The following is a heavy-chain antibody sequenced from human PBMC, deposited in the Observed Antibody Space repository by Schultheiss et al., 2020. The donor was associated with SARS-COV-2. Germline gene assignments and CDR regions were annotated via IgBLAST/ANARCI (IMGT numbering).Heavy chain of an antibody. D-gene: IGHD1-26*01. CDR1: GGTFSSYG. Sequence: ASVKVSCKASGGTFSSYGISWVRQAPGQGLEWMGWISAYNGNTNYAQKLQGRVTMTTDTSTSTAYMELRSLRSDDTAVYYCARDQQWELRFSLGRPGYWGQGTLVTVSS. V-gene: IGHV1-18*01. CDR2: ISAYNGNT. CDR3: ARDQQWELRFSLGRPGY. J-gene: IGHJ4*02.